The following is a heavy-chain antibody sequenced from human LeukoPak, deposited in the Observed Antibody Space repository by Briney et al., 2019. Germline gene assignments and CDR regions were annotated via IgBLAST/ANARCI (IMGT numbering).Heavy chain of an antibody. D-gene: IGHD6-6*01. CDR2: MNPNSGNT. J-gene: IGHJ5*02. Sequence: ASVKVSCKASGYTFTSYDINWVRQATGQGLEWMGWMNPNSGNTGYVQKFQGRVTMTRNTSISTAYMELSSLRSEDTAVYYCVRDRSIAARPAPGWFDPWGQGTLVTVSS. V-gene: IGHV1-8*01. CDR3: VRDRSIAARPAPGWFDP. CDR1: GYTFTSYD.